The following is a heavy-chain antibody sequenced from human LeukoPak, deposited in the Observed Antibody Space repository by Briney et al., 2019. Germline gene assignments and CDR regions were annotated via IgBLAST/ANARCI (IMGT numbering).Heavy chain of an antibody. V-gene: IGHV1-8*01. Sequence: ASVKVSCKASGYTFTSYVINGVRQATGQGLEWMGWMNPNSRNTGYAQKFQGRVTMHRNTSISTANMELSSLRSEDTAVYYCARYNSRAPVLDAFDIWGQGTMVTVSS. J-gene: IGHJ3*02. CDR3: ARYNSRAPVLDAFDI. CDR2: MNPNSRNT. CDR1: GYTFTSYV. D-gene: IGHD2/OR15-2a*01.